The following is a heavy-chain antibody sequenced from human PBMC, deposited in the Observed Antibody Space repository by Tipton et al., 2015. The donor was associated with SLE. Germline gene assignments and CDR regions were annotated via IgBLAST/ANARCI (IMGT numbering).Heavy chain of an antibody. CDR2: IYYIGNT. Sequence: TLSLTCTVSGASISSYYWSWIRQPPGKGLEWIGDIYYIGNTNYNPSLKSRVTISVDTSKNQFSLKLTSVTAADTAVYYCARQLADYYGPGGKTWFDPWGQGSLVTVSS. CDR1: GASISSYY. V-gene: IGHV4-59*07. D-gene: IGHD3-10*01. CDR3: ARQLADYYGPGGKTWFDP. J-gene: IGHJ5*02.